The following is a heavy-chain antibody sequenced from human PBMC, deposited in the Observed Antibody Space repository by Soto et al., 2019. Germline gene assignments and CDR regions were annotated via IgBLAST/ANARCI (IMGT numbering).Heavy chain of an antibody. J-gene: IGHJ6*02. D-gene: IGHD4-17*01. V-gene: IGHV3-11*06. CDR2: ISSSSSYT. CDR3: ASVRSPDYYGMDV. CDR1: GFTFSDYY. Sequence: GGSLRLSCAASGFTFSDYYMSWIRQAPGKGREWVSYISSSSSYTNYADSVKGRFTISRDNAKNSLYLQMNSLRAEDTAVYYCASVRSPDYYGMDVWGQGTTVTVS.